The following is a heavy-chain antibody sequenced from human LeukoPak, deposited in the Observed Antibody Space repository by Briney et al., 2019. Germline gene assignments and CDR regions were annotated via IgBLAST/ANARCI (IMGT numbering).Heavy chain of an antibody. CDR2: IYYSGST. D-gene: IGHD3-3*01. V-gene: IGHV4-39*01. J-gene: IGHJ5*01. Sequence: KPSETLSLTRTVSGGSIRSSSYYWGWIRQPPGKGLEWIGSIYYSGSTYYNPSLKSRVPISVDTSKHQFSLKLSSVPAADTAVYYCARVGRVLRFLEWFDYWGQGTLVTVSS. CDR1: GGSIRSSSYY. CDR3: ARVGRVLRFLEWFDY.